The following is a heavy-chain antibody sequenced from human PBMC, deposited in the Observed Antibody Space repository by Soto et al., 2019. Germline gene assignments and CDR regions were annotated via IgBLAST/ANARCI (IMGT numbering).Heavy chain of an antibody. CDR1: GYTFTNYY. Sequence: ASVKVSCKASGYTFTNYYMHWVRQAPGQGLEWMGWINPNSGGTNYAQKFQGRVTMTRGRSSSTAYMELSRLRSDDTAVYYCARARGFGVVVAPLDYWGQGTLVTVSS. V-gene: IGHV1-2*02. CDR2: INPNSGGT. CDR3: ARARGFGVVVAPLDY. J-gene: IGHJ4*02. D-gene: IGHD3-3*01.